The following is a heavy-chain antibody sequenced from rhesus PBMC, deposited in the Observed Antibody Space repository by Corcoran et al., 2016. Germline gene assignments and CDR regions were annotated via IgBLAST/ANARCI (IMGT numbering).Heavy chain of an antibody. CDR1: GGSISSSNW. D-gene: IGHD4-23*01. V-gene: IGHV4S18*01. J-gene: IGHJ4*01. CDR2: IYSNAEST. Sequence: QVQLQESGPGLVKPSETLSLTCAVSGGSISSSNWWSWIRQPPGKGLEWIGGIYSNAESTNYNPSLKRRVTISKETSKNQFSLKLSSVAAADTAVYYCARQRRNSNYYFDYWGQGVLVTVSS. CDR3: ARQRRNSNYYFDY.